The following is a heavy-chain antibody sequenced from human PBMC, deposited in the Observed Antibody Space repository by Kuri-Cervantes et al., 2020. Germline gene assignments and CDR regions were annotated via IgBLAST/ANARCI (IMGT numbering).Heavy chain of an antibody. D-gene: IGHD3-16*01. J-gene: IGHJ4*02. Sequence: GESLKISCAASGFTFSSYDMHWVRQATGKGLEWVSAIGTAGDTYYPGSVKGRFTVSRENAKNSLYLQMNSLRAEDTAVYYCARVLGGIDYWGQGTLVTVSS. V-gene: IGHV3-13*01. CDR1: GFTFSSYD. CDR2: IGTAGDT. CDR3: ARVLGGIDY.